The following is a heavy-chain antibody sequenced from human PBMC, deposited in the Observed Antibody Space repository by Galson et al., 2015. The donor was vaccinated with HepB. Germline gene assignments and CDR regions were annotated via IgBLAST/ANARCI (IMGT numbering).Heavy chain of an antibody. CDR3: TTDLVATGAFDV. D-gene: IGHD2-15*01. V-gene: IGHV3-15*07. Sequence: SLRLSCAASGFTFNNAWMNWVRQAPGKGLEWVGRILTKADEETTEYTAPVKGRFTISRDDSKNTLYLQMNSLKGEDTAVYYCTTDLVATGAFDVWGQGTTVTVS. CDR2: ILTKADEETT. J-gene: IGHJ3*01. CDR1: GFTFNNAW.